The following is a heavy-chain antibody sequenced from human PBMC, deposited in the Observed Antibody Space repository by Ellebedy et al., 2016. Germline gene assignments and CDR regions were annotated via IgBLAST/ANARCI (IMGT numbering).Heavy chain of an antibody. J-gene: IGHJ3*02. CDR1: GYTFTSYY. CDR2: INPDSGVT. Sequence: ASVKVSXXASGYTFTSYYIHWVRQAPGQGPEWMGWINPDSGVTDYAKKFQGRITMTRVTSITTAYLELSSLRSDDTAVYFCARKYCSGISCYSRVTDAFDIWGRGTMVIVSS. D-gene: IGHD2-2*01. CDR3: ARKYCSGISCYSRVTDAFDI. V-gene: IGHV1-2*02.